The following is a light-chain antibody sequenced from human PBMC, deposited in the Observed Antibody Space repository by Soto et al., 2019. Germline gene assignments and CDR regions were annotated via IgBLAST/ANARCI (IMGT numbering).Light chain of an antibody. CDR2: DVS. CDR1: SSDVGGYNY. V-gene: IGLV2-11*01. Sequence: QSVLTQPRSVSGSPGQSVTISCTGTSSDVGGYNYVSWYQQHPGKAPKLMIYDVSKRPSGVPDRFSGSKSGNTASLTISGLQAEDEADYYCSSYTTSITPVFGTGTKLTVL. CDR3: SSYTTSITPV. J-gene: IGLJ1*01.